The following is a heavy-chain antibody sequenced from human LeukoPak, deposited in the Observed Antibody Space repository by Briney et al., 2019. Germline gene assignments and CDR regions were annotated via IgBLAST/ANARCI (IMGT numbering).Heavy chain of an antibody. CDR2: ISPKNGNT. V-gene: IGHV1-18*01. Sequence: ASVKVSCKASGYTFTSYGITWVRQAPGQGLEWMGWISPKNGNTNQAQILQGRVTMTTDTSTDTAYMELRSLRSDDTATYYCARGPTNFDYWGQGTLVTVSS. CDR1: GYTFTSYG. CDR3: ARGPTNFDY. D-gene: IGHD2-2*01. J-gene: IGHJ4*02.